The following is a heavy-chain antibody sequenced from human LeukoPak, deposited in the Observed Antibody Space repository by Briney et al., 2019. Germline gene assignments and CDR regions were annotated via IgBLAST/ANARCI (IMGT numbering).Heavy chain of an antibody. V-gene: IGHV4-34*01. D-gene: IGHD6-19*01. J-gene: IGHJ4*02. CDR1: GGSFSGYY. Sequence: PSETLSLTCAVYGGSFSGYYWASTRQSPGKGLEWIGQINHSGSTNYNPSLKSRVTISVDTSKKQFSLKVNSVTAADTAVYYCAREREESGAWYERPHFDYWGQGALVTVSS. CDR3: AREREESGAWYERPHFDY. CDR2: INHSGST.